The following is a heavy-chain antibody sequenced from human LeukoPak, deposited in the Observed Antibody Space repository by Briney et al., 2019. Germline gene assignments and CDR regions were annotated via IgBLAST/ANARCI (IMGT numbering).Heavy chain of an antibody. Sequence: PSETLSLTCTVSPGSIGGHGYYWAYLRQPPGKGLEWIGTIHVTGTTHFNPSLMGRVTISIDSSKNQFSLKLGSVTAADMAVYYCARGQIKYYDSSGHNKGYYFDYWGQGTLVTVSS. V-gene: IGHV4-39*07. CDR1: PGSIGGHGYY. J-gene: IGHJ4*02. CDR2: IHVTGTT. D-gene: IGHD3-22*01. CDR3: ARGQIKYYDSSGHNKGYYFDY.